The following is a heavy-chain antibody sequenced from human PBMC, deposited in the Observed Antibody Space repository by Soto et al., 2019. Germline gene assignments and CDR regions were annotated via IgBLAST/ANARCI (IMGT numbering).Heavy chain of an antibody. CDR2: ISSSSSTI. D-gene: IGHD3-22*01. CDR1: GFSFSTYN. CDR3: AMYPITTIVSALSSY. Sequence: EVQLVESGGGLVQPGGSLRLSCAASGFSFSTYNMKWFRQAPVKGLEWVSYISSSSSTIYYADSVKGRFTISRDNDKNSLYLQMNSLLDEDTAVYFCAMYPITTIVSALSSYWGQGTLVTGSS. J-gene: IGHJ4*02. V-gene: IGHV3-48*02.